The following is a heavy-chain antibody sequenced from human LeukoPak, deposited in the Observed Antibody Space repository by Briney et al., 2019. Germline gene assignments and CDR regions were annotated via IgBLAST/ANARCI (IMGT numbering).Heavy chain of an antibody. CDR3: ARRPKGHAFDI. CDR1: GFTFSSYG. V-gene: IGHV3-33*01. Sequence: HAGGSLRLSCAASGFTFSSYGMHWVRQAPGKGLEWVAVIWYDGSNKYYADSVKGRFTISRDNSKNTLYLQMNSLRAEDTAVYYCARRPKGHAFDIWGQGTMVTVSS. CDR2: IWYDGSNK. J-gene: IGHJ3*02.